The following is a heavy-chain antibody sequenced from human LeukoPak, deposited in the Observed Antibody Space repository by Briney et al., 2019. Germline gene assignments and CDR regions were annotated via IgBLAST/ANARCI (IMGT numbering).Heavy chain of an antibody. Sequence: SGTLSLTCAVSGGSISSSNWWSWVRQSPGKGLEWIGEIYHSGSTNYNPFLKSRVTMSVDKSKNQFSLKLSSVTAADTAVYYCARGLYCSSASCYDFDYWGQGTLVTVSS. CDR2: IYHSGST. CDR1: GGSISSSNW. D-gene: IGHD2-2*01. J-gene: IGHJ4*02. V-gene: IGHV4-4*02. CDR3: ARGLYCSSASCYDFDY.